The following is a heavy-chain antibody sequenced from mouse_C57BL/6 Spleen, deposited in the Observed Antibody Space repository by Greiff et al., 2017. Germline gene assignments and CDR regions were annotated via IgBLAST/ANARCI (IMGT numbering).Heavy chain of an antibody. CDR1: GFTFSSYG. CDR3: ARHVAGTSAMDY. CDR2: ISSGGSYT. D-gene: IGHD4-1*01. Sequence: EVQLVESGGGLVKPGGSLKLSCAASGFTFSSYGMSWVRQTPDKRLEWVATISSGGSYTYYPDSVKGRFTISRDNAKNTLYLQMSSLKSEDTAMYYCARHVAGTSAMDYWGQGTSVTVSS. V-gene: IGHV5-6*01. J-gene: IGHJ4*01.